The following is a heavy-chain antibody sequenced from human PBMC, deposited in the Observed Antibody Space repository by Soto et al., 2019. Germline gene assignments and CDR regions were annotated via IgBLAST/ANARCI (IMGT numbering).Heavy chain of an antibody. D-gene: IGHD1-7*01. CDR3: VTERRNYEFDY. J-gene: IGHJ4*02. CDR1: GFTFSTFG. Sequence: QVQLVESGGGVVQPGRSLRLSCAASGFTFSTFGMHWVRQSPGKGLEWVAVIWNGRNSEDYADSVKGRFTISRDNSRNTLYLLLNSLRAEDTAMYYCVTERRNYEFDYWGQGILVTVSS. CDR2: IWNGRNSE. V-gene: IGHV3-33*01.